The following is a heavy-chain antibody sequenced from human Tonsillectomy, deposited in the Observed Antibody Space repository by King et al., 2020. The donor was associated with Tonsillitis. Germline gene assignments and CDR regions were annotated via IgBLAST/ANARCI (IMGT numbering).Heavy chain of an antibody. V-gene: IGHV1-18*04. J-gene: IGHJ4*02. CDR3: ARDPYGDYFDY. CDR2: ISAYNGNT. CDR1: GYTFTSND. D-gene: IGHD4-17*01. Sequence: VQLVESGPEVKKPGASVKVSCKASGYTFTSNDINWVRQAPGQGLEWMGWISAYNGNTNYPQKVQGRVTLTTDTSTSKAYMEQRSLRSDDTAVYYCARDPYGDYFDYWGQGTLVTVSS.